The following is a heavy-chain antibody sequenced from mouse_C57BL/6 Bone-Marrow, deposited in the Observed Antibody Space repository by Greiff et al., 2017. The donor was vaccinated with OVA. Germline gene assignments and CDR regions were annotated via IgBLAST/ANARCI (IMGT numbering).Heavy chain of an antibody. Sequence: VQLQQSGPELVKPGASVKISCKASGYSFTGYYMNWVKQSPEKSLEWIGEINPSTGGTTYNQKFKAKATLTVDKSSRTAYMQLKSLTSEDSAVYYWARGGTGPFAYWGQGTLVTVSA. CDR3: ARGGTGPFAY. D-gene: IGHD4-1*01. J-gene: IGHJ3*01. CDR1: GYSFTGYY. V-gene: IGHV1-42*01. CDR2: INPSTGGT.